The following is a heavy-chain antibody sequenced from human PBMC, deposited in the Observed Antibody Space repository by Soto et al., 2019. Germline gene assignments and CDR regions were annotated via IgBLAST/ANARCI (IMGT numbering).Heavy chain of an antibody. V-gene: IGHV3-66*01. CDR1: GFTVSSNY. CDR2: IYSGGTA. D-gene: IGHD5-12*01. CDR3: ASSVDYWYFDL. J-gene: IGHJ2*01. Sequence: EVQLVESGGGLVQPGGSLRLSCAASGFTVSSNYMSWVRQAPGKGLEWVSVIYSGGTAYYADSVKGRFTISRDNSKNTLYRQMNTLRAEDTAVYYCASSVDYWYFDLWGRGTLVTVSS.